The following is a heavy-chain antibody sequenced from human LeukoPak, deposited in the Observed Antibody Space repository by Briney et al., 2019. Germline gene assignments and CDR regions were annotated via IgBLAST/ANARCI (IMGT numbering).Heavy chain of an antibody. CDR3: ARVYGDYREDAFDI. D-gene: IGHD4-17*01. CDR2: IFHSGST. J-gene: IGHJ3*02. Sequence: SETLSLTCTVSSDSIFSSNWWSWVRQPPGKGLEWIGQIFHSGSTSYSPSLKSRVTISADKSKNQVSLKLTSVTAADTAVYYCARVYGDYREDAFDIWGQGTMVTVSS. V-gene: IGHV4-4*02. CDR1: SDSIFSSNW.